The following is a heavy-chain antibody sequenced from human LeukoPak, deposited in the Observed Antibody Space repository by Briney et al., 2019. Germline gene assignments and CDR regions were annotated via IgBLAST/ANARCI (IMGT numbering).Heavy chain of an antibody. V-gene: IGHV1-18*01. CDR3: ARDRGIAVAGGTSEY. Sequence: ASVKVSCKASGYTFTSYGISWVRQAPGQGLEWMGWISAYNGNTNYAQKFQGRVTMTRDTSINTAYMELSRLRSDDTAVCYCARDRGIAVAGGTSEYWGQGTLVTVSS. CDR2: ISAYNGNT. D-gene: IGHD6-19*01. J-gene: IGHJ4*02. CDR1: GYTFTSYG.